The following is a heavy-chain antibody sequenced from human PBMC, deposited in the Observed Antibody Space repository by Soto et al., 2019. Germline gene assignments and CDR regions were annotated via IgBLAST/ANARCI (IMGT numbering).Heavy chain of an antibody. CDR2: IYYAGTT. CDR3: ARLGAYYQSLDP. V-gene: IGHV4-61*08. Sequence: SETLSLTCAVSGVSFSSDVYSWSWSPQRPGKGLEWIGYIYYAGTTSYNPSLKSRVSITLETSKSQFSLRLTSVTASDTAVYYCARLGAYYQSLDPWGQGTVVTVSS. D-gene: IGHD2-21*01. J-gene: IGHJ5*02. CDR1: GVSFSSDVYS.